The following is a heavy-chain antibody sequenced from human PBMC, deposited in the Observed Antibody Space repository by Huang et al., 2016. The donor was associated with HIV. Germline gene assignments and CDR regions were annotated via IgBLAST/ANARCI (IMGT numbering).Heavy chain of an antibody. Sequence: QVRLQESGPGLVKPSETLSLSCTVSGDSVSSHYWGWIRHPPGKGFEWIGTVYDSGTTKHNPLLERGMTISVDTSKNGFSLNITSVSAADTAMYFCVRDQGRLAVGGIDNWFDPWGQGALVTVSS. CDR1: GDSVSSHY. V-gene: IGHV4-59*02. CDR2: VYDSGTT. CDR3: VRDQGRLAVGGIDNWFDP. J-gene: IGHJ5*02. D-gene: IGHD6-19*01.